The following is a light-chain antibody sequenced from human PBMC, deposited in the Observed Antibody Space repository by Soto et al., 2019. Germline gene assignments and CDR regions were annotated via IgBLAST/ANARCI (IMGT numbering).Light chain of an antibody. J-gene: IGLJ1*01. V-gene: IGLV2-14*01. CDR1: SSDVGGYNY. CDR3: SSYTRSSTLD. CDR2: EVS. Sequence: QSALTQPASVSGSPGQSITISCTGTSSDVGGYNYVSWYQQHPGKAPKLMIYEVSNRPSGVSNRFSGSKSGNTASLTISGLQAEDEADYYCSSYTRSSTLDFGTRTKVTVL.